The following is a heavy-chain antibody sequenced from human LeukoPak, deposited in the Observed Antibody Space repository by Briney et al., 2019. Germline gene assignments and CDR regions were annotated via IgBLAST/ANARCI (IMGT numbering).Heavy chain of an antibody. CDR2: IYSGGST. J-gene: IGHJ4*02. Sequence: GGSLRLSCAASGFTVSSNCMSWVRQAPGKGLEWVSVIYSGGSTYYADSAKGRFTISRDNSKNTLYLQMNSLRAEDTAVYYCARGSTYYDSSGQVPFDYWGQGTLVTVSS. D-gene: IGHD3-22*01. CDR3: ARGSTYYDSSGQVPFDY. V-gene: IGHV3-53*01. CDR1: GFTVSSNC.